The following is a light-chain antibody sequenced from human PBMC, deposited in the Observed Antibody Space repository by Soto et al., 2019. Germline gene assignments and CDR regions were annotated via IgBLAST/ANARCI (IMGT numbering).Light chain of an antibody. CDR1: QSVSNNY. V-gene: IGKV3-11*01. CDR3: QQRQYWPPIT. J-gene: IGKJ5*01. Sequence: EIVLTQSPGTLSPSPGERATLSCRASQSVSNNYLAWCQQKPGQAPRLLIYDASNRAAGIPARFSGSGSGTDFTLTISSLEPEDFAIYYCQQRQYWPPITFGQGTRLEI. CDR2: DAS.